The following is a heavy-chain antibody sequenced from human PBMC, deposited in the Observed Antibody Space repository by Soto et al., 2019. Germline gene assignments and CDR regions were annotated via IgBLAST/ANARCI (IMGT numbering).Heavy chain of an antibody. D-gene: IGHD3-3*01. V-gene: IGHV3-30-3*01. J-gene: IGHJ6*02. CDR1: GFTFSSYA. Sequence: GGSLRLSCAASGFTFSSYAMHWVRQAPGKGLEWVAVISYDGSNKYYADSVKGRFTISRDNSKNTLYLQMNSLRAEDTAVYYCARAPGTIFGVVRGGMDVWGQGTTVTVSS. CDR2: ISYDGSNK. CDR3: ARAPGTIFGVVRGGMDV.